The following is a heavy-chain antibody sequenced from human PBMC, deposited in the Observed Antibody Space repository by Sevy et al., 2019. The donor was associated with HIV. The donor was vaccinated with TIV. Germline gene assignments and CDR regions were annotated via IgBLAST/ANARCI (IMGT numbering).Heavy chain of an antibody. D-gene: IGHD3-16*01. CDR3: AIDPRDGGDY. J-gene: IGHJ4*02. CDR2: ISTGSTTI. CDR1: GFIFSSYS. Sequence: GGSLRLSCAASGFIFSSYSMNWVRQAPGKGLEWISYISTGSTTIYYADSVKGRFTVSRDNARSSLFLQMNSLRDEDTGVYYCAIDPRDGGDYWGQGTLVTVSS. V-gene: IGHV3-48*02.